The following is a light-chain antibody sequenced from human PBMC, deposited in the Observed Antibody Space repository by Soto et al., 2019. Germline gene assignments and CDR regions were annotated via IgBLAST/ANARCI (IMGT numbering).Light chain of an antibody. J-gene: IGLJ1*01. CDR1: SSDVGTYSY. CDR3: SSYTSSSTYV. V-gene: IGLV2-14*01. Sequence: QSALTQPASVSGSPGQSITISCTGTSSDVGTYSYVSWNQQHPGKAPKLMIYEVSNRPSGVSNRFSGSKSGNTASLTISGLQAEDEADYYCSSYTSSSTYVFGTGTKVTVL. CDR2: EVS.